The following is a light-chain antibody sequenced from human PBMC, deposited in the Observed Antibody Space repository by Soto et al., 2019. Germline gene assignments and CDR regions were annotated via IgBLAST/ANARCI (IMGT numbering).Light chain of an antibody. CDR2: GNS. V-gene: IGLV1-40*01. CDR1: SSNIGAGYD. CDR3: QSYGGSLSGVV. Sequence: QSVLTQPPSLSGAPGQRVTISCTGSSSNIGAGYDVHWYQQLPGTVPKLLIYGNSNRPSGVPDRFSGSKSGTSASLAITGLQAEDEADYYCQSYGGSLSGVVFGGGTKLTVL. J-gene: IGLJ2*01.